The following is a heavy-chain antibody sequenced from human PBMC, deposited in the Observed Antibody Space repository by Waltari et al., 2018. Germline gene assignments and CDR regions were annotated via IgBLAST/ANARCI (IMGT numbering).Heavy chain of an antibody. J-gene: IGHJ4*02. Sequence: QVQLQESGPGLVKPSETLSLTCTVSGGSISSHYWSWIRLPPGNVLEWIGYIYYSGSTNYNPSLKSRVTISVDTSKNQFSLKLSSVTAADTAVYYCARSSGRYCSGGSCYPDYFDYWGQGTLVTVSS. V-gene: IGHV4-59*11. CDR3: ARSSGRYCSGGSCYPDYFDY. CDR2: IYYSGST. CDR1: GGSISSHY. D-gene: IGHD2-15*01.